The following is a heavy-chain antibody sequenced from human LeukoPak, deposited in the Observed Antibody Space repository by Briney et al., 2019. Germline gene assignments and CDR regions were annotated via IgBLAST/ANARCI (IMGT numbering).Heavy chain of an antibody. J-gene: IGHJ4*02. Sequence: PGGSLRLSCAASGFTFSSNGMHWVRQAPGKGLEWVAFIRFDGSNTYYADSVKGRLTISRDTSKNTLYLQMNSLRPEDTAVYYCAKAGGSSWAVLDYWGQGTLVTVPS. CDR3: AKAGGSSWAVLDY. D-gene: IGHD6-13*01. V-gene: IGHV3-30*02. CDR2: IRFDGSNT. CDR1: GFTFSSNG.